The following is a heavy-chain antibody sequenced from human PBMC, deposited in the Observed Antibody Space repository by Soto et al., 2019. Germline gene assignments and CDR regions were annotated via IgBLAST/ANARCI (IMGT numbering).Heavy chain of an antibody. J-gene: IGHJ4*02. CDR2: FINIFGTT. D-gene: IGHD3-16*02. V-gene: IGHV1-69*06. Sequence: QVQLVQSGAEVKKPGSSVKVSCKASGGFSNYAISWVRQAPGQGLEWMGGFINIFGTTHYAQKFQGRVTITADKSTDTAYMELSSLRSEDTAVYYCARSYSLGGVIPPTFDYWGQGTLVTVSS. CDR1: GGFSNYA. CDR3: ARSYSLGGVIPPTFDY.